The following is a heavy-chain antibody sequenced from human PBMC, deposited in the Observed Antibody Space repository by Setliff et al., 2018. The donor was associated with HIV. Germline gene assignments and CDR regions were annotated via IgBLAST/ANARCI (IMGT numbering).Heavy chain of an antibody. D-gene: IGHD1-1*01. Sequence: PGGSLRLSCAASGFTFSSYSMNWVRQAPGKGLEWVASISSSGAHIYSADSLQGRFTISRDNEKNSLYLQMNSLRAEDTAVYYCARNWPYFDYWGQGTLVTVSS. CDR2: ISSSGAHI. CDR1: GFTFSSYS. J-gene: IGHJ4*02. CDR3: ARNWPYFDY. V-gene: IGHV3-21*06.